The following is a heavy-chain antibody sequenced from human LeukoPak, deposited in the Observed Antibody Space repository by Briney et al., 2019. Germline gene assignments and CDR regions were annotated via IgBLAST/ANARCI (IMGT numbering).Heavy chain of an antibody. CDR1: GYSISDGYY. CDR3: ARSYYDTRGRFDP. CDR2: IHHSGTT. D-gene: IGHD3-22*01. V-gene: IGHV4-38-2*02. Sequence: PSETLSLTCTVSGYSISDGYYWGWVRQPPGKGLEGMGTIHHSGTTYYSPSLRSRLTTSVDTSKNQFSLSLSSGTAADTAVYYCARSYYDTRGRFDPWGQGTLVTVSS. J-gene: IGHJ5*02.